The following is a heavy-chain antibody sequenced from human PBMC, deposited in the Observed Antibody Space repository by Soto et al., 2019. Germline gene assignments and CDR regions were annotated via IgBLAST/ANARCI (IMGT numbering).Heavy chain of an antibody. Sequence: SGGSLRLSCAASGFTVSSNYMSWVRQAPGKGLEWVSVIYSGGSTYYADSVKGRFTISRDNSKNTLYLQMNSLRAEDTAVYYWARDPWCVGHFDYWGQGALVNVSS. CDR3: ARDPWCVGHFDY. D-gene: IGHD2-8*01. CDR2: IYSGGST. CDR1: GFTVSSNY. J-gene: IGHJ4*02. V-gene: IGHV3-53*01.